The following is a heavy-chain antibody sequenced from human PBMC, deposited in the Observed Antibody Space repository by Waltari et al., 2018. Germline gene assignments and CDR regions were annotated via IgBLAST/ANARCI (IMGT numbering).Heavy chain of an antibody. CDR3: ARDWRNLGMDV. Sequence: EVQMVESGGGLVQPGGSLRLSCEASGFPLGTFWVYWVRQGPGKGLMYVSGLDGDGTRTRDADSVGGRFTISRDNAKNAVYLQMTSLRDEDTALYYCARDWRNLGMDVWGQGTTVTVSS. CDR1: GFPLGTFW. V-gene: IGHV3-74*01. J-gene: IGHJ6*02. CDR2: LDGDGTRT. D-gene: IGHD3-3*01.